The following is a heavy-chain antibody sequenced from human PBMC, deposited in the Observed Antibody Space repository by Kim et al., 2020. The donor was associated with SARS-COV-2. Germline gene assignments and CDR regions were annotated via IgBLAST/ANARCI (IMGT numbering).Heavy chain of an antibody. CDR2: IKHDGSEK. CDR3: ARDEGEVEYNSSSCGYY. V-gene: IGHV3-7*01. Sequence: GGSLRLSCAASGFTFGSYGMSWFRQAPGKGLEWVANIKHDGSEKYYVDAVNGQVSISRASAKTSRYLQMNSLRAENTAADDCARDEGEVEYNSSSCGYY. D-gene: IGHD6-6*01. CDR1: GFTFGSYG. J-gene: IGHJ6*01.